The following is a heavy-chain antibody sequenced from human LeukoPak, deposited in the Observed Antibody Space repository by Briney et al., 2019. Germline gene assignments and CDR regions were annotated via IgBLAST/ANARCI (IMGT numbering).Heavy chain of an antibody. V-gene: IGHV4-39*07. CDR3: AREIESHDYGDHFDY. CDR2: IYYSGST. CDR1: GGSISSYY. Sequence: PSETLSLTCTVSGGSISSYYWGWIRQPPGKGLEWTGSIYYSGSTYYNPSLKSRVTISVDTSKNQFSLKLSSVTAADTAVYYCAREIESHDYGDHFDYWGQGTLVTVSS. J-gene: IGHJ4*02. D-gene: IGHD4-17*01.